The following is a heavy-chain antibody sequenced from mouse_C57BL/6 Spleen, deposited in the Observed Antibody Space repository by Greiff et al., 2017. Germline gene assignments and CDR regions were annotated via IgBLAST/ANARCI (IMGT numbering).Heavy chain of an antibody. D-gene: IGHD1-1*01. CDR2: ISYDGSN. Sequence: EVKLMESGPGLVKPSQSLSLTCSVTGYSITSGYYWNWIRQFPGNKLEWMGYISYDGSNNYNPSLKNRISITRDTSKNQFFLKLNSVTTEDTAKYYRAKGDSYGNYFDYWGQGTTLTVSS. CDR3: AKGDSYGNYFDY. CDR1: GYSITSGYY. J-gene: IGHJ2*01. V-gene: IGHV3-6*01.